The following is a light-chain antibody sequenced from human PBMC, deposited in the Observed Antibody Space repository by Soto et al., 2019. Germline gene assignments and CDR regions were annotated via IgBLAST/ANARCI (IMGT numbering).Light chain of an antibody. Sequence: VMTQSPTTLSVSPGERATLSCRASQSVSGSYLAWYQQKPGQAPRLLIYGASSRATGIPDRFSGSGSGTDFTLTISRLEPEDFAVYHCQQYGDSPLTFGGGTKVDIK. CDR2: GAS. CDR3: QQYGDSPLT. J-gene: IGKJ4*01. CDR1: QSVSGSY. V-gene: IGKV3-20*01.